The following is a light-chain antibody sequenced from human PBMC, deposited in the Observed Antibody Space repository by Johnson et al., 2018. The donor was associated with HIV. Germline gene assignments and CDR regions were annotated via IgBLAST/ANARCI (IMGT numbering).Light chain of an antibody. CDR2: DNN. Sequence: LTQPPSVSAAPGQKVTISCSGSSSNIGNNYVSWYQQLPGTAPKLLIYDNNKRPSGIPDRFSATTSGTSATLGITGLKTGDEADYYCGTWDSSLSAFYVFGTGIKVTVL. CDR1: SSNIGNNY. CDR3: GTWDSSLSAFYV. V-gene: IGLV1-51*01. J-gene: IGLJ1*01.